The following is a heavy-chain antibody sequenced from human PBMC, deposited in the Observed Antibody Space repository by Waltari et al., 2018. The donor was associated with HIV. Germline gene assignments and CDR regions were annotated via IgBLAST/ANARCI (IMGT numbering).Heavy chain of an antibody. V-gene: IGHV3-30*18. Sequence: QVQLVESGGGVVQPGRSLRLSCAASGFTFSSYGMHWVRQAPGKGLEWVAVISYDGSNKYYADSVKGRFTISRDNSKNTLYLQMNSLRAEDTAVYYCAKGPKWELLPFDYWGQGTLVTVSS. J-gene: IGHJ4*02. D-gene: IGHD1-26*01. CDR1: GFTFSSYG. CDR3: AKGPKWELLPFDY. CDR2: ISYDGSNK.